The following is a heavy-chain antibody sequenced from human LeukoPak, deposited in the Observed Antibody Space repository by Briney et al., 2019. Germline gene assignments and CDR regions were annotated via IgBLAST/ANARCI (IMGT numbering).Heavy chain of an antibody. V-gene: IGHV1-18*01. D-gene: IGHD3-22*01. CDR2: ISAYNGNT. CDR3: ARDHYYDSSGGFDY. J-gene: IGHJ4*02. CDR1: GYTFTSYG. Sequence: ASVKVSCKASGYTFTSYGISWVRQAPGQGLEWMGWISAYNGNTNYAQKLQGRVTMTTDTSTSTAYMELRSLISDDTAVYYCARDHYYDSSGGFDYWGQGTLVTVSS.